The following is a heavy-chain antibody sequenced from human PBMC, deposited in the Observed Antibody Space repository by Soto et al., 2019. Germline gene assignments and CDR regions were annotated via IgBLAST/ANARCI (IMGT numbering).Heavy chain of an antibody. CDR2: IWYDGSTK. CDR1: GFTFRNHG. J-gene: IGHJ4*02. V-gene: IGHV3-33*01. CDR3: VRYINSKYGDF. D-gene: IGHD4-4*01. Sequence: QVQLMESGGGVVQPGRSLRLSCAASGFTFRNHGMHWVRQAPGKGLEWVAVIWYDGSTKYYADSVKGRFTIARDNSKNTLDLKRSSLRAEDTAVYYCVRYINSKYGDFWGQGTLVTVSS.